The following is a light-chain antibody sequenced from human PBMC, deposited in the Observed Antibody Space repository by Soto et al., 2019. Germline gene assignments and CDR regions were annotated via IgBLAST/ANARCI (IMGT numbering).Light chain of an antibody. CDR2: GAS. J-gene: IGKJ5*01. V-gene: IGKV3-20*01. Sequence: ELVLTQSPGTLSLSPGERATLSCRASQSVSSNLAWYQQKPGQAPRLLIYGASSRATGIPDRFSGSGSGTDFTLTISRLEPEDFAVYYCQQYGSTFGQGTRLEIK. CDR1: QSVSSN. CDR3: QQYGST.